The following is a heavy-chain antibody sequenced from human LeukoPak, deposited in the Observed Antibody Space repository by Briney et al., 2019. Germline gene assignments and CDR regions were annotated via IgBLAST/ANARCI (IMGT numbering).Heavy chain of an antibody. CDR2: ISGSGGST. D-gene: IGHD3-3*01. V-gene: IGHV3-23*01. J-gene: IGHJ4*02. Sequence: GGSLRLSCAASGFTFSSYAMSWVRQAPGKGLEWVSAISGSGGSTYYADSVKGRFTISRDNSKNTLYLQMNGLRAEDTAVYYCAKDLRPTTILRAGYFDYWGQGTLVTVSS. CDR1: GFTFSSYA. CDR3: AKDLRPTTILRAGYFDY.